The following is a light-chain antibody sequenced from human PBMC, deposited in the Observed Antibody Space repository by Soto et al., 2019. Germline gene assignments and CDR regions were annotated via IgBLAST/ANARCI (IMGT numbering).Light chain of an antibody. V-gene: IGKV3-20*01. CDR3: RQYGSSPQK. J-gene: IGKJ1*01. Sequence: EIVLTQSPGTLSLSPGERATLSCRASHSVTSNYLAWYKQKPGQAPRLLIYAASGRDSGIPDRFSGSGSGTDFILTISRLEPEDFAVYYCRQYGSSPQKFGQGTRVDIK. CDR1: HSVTSNY. CDR2: AAS.